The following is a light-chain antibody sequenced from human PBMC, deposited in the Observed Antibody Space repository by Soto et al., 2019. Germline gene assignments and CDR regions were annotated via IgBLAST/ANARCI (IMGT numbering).Light chain of an antibody. CDR1: QSISSW. CDR2: DAS. V-gene: IGKV1-5*01. Sequence: DIQMTQSPSTLSASVGDRVTITCRASQSISSWLAWYQQKPGKAPKLLIYDASSLESGVPSRFSGSGSGTEFTITISCLQPDDCATYYCQQYNSYWVAFGGGTKVEIK. CDR3: QQYNSYWVA. J-gene: IGKJ4*01.